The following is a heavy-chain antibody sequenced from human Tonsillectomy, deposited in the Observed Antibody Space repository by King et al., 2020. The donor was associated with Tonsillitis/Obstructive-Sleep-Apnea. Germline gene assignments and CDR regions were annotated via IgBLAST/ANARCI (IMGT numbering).Heavy chain of an antibody. CDR1: GFTFGDYA. CDR2: IRSKAYGGTT. CDR3: TRGSITIFGVVIMHDAFDI. D-gene: IGHD3-3*01. V-gene: IGHV3-49*04. Sequence: QLVQSRGGLVQPGRSLRLSCTASGFTFGDYAMSWVRQAPGKGLEWVGFIRSKAYGGTTEYAASVKGRFTISRDDSKSIAYLQMNSLKTEDTAVYYCTRGSITIFGVVIMHDAFDIWGQGTMVTVSS. J-gene: IGHJ3*02.